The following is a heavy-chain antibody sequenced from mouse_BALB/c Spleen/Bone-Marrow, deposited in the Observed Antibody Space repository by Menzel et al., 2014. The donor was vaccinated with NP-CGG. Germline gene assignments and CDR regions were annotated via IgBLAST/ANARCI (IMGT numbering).Heavy chain of an antibody. V-gene: IGHV5-4*02. D-gene: IGHD2-14*01. CDR2: ISDGGSYT. J-gene: IGHJ4*01. CDR1: GFTFSDYY. Sequence: EVLLVESGGGLVKPGGSLKLSCAASGFTFSDYYMYWVRQTPEKRLEWVATISDGGSYTSYLDSVKGRFTISRDNAKNNLYRQMSSLKSEDTAMYYCARTYRPFALDYWGQGTSVTVSS. CDR3: ARTYRPFALDY.